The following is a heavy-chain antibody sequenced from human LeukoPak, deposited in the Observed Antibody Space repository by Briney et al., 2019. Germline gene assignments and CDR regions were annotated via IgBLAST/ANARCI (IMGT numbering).Heavy chain of an antibody. V-gene: IGHV3-66*01. J-gene: IGHJ4*02. Sequence: GGSLRLSCAASQFYMNWVRQAPGKGLEWVSTIYSGGSTYYADSVKGRFIISRDISKNTLYLQMNSLRAEDTAVYYCASGESYYLENWGQGTLVTVSS. CDR3: ASGESYYLEN. CDR2: IYSGGST. D-gene: IGHD1-26*01. CDR1: QFY.